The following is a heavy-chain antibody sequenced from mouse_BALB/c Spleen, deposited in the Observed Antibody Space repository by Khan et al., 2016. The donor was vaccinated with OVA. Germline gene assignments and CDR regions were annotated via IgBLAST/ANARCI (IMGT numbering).Heavy chain of an antibody. Sequence: QVRLQQSGPELVRPGVSVKISCKGSGYTFTDYAMYWVKQSHAKSLEWIGLISTYSGNTNYNQQFKGKATITVDKSSSTAYMELARLTSEDSAIYYGAGPAYEGYYDYWGQGTTLTVSS. J-gene: IGHJ2*01. CDR2: ISTYSGNT. V-gene: IGHV1S137*01. CDR1: GYTFTDYA. CDR3: AGPAYEGYYDY. D-gene: IGHD2-3*01.